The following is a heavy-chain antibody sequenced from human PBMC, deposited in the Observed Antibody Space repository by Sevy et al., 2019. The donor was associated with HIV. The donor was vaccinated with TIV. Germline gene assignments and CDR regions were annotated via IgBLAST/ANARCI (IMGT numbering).Heavy chain of an antibody. D-gene: IGHD3-10*01. CDR3: ARAGSGSLYYFDY. J-gene: IGHJ4*02. Sequence: GGSLRLSCAASGFTFSSYALHWVRQAPGKGLDWVTVISYDGGDKYYTDSVKGRFTISRDNAKNTLYLEMNSLRAEDKAVYYCARAGSGSLYYFDYWGQGALVTVSS. CDR2: ISYDGGDK. V-gene: IGHV3-30*10. CDR1: GFTFSSYA.